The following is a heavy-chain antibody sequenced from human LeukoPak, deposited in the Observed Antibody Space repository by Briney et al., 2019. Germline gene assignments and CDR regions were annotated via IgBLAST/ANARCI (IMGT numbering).Heavy chain of an antibody. CDR1: GFSVSNNF. CDR2: IYTGGST. J-gene: IGHJ4*02. D-gene: IGHD6-13*01. CDR3: AKTRPLDSSSWSHGDH. Sequence: GGSLRLSCAASGFSVSNNFMSWVRQAPGKGLEWVSVIYTGGSTYYADSVRGRFTISRDNSKNTLYLQMNSLRAEDTAVYYCAKTRPLDSSSWSHGDHWGQGTLVTVSS. V-gene: IGHV3-53*01.